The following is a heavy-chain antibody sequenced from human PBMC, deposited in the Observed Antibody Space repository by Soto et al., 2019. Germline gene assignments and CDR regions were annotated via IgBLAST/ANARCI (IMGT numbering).Heavy chain of an antibody. V-gene: IGHV2-5*02. J-gene: IGHJ4*02. CDR1: GFSLSTSGVG. D-gene: IGHD6-19*01. CDR3: AHRRRYRSGWYCGFDY. CDR2: IYWDDDK. Sequence: QITLKESGPTLVKPTQTLTLTCTFSGFSLSTSGVGVGWIRQPPGKALEWLALIYWDDDKRYSPSLKSRLTITKDTSKNQVVLTMTNMDPVDTATYYCAHRRRYRSGWYCGFDYWGQGTLVTVSS.